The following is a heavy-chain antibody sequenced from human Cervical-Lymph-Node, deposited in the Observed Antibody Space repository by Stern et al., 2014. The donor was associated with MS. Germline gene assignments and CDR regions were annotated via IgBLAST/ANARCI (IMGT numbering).Heavy chain of an antibody. J-gene: IGHJ6*02. CDR3: ARWKTKGVDRSYYGLDV. Sequence: QVQLVQSGAEVNKPGASAKVSCKASGYTFTAYYIHWVRQAPGQGLEWMGRINPNSGGTNYVQKFQGRVTMTRDTSISTAYMELSGLRSDDTAVYYCARWKTKGVDRSYYGLDVWGLGTQVTGSS. D-gene: IGHD1-1*01. CDR1: GYTFTAYY. CDR2: INPNSGGT. V-gene: IGHV1-2*06.